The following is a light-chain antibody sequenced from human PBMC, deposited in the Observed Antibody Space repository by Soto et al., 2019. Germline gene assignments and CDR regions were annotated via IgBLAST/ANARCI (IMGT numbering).Light chain of an antibody. CDR2: GAS. J-gene: IGKJ1*01. CDR3: QQYGSSPGT. V-gene: IGKV3-20*01. CDR1: QSVSSSY. Sequence: EIVLTQSPGTLSLSPGERATLSCRASQSVSSSYLAWYQQKPGQAPRLLIYGASSRANGIPDRFSGSGSGTDFTLTISRLEPEDFAVYYCQQYGSSPGTFGQGTKVDI.